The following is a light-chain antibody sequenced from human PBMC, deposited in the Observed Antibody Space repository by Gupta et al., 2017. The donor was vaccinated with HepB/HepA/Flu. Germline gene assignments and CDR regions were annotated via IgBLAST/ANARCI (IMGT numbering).Light chain of an antibody. J-gene: IGLJ2*01. Sequence: SYELTQPPSVSVSPGQTASITCSGDKLGDKYACWYQKKPGQYPVLVIYKDSKRPSGIPERFSGSNSGNTATLTISGTQAMDEADYYCQAWDSSTEVFGGGTKLTVL. CDR2: KDS. V-gene: IGLV3-1*01. CDR3: QAWDSSTEV. CDR1: KLGDKY.